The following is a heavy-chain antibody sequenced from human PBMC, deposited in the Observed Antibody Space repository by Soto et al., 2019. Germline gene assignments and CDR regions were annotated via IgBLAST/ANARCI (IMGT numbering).Heavy chain of an antibody. Sequence: ASVKVSCKASGYTFTSYGISWVRQAPGQGLEWMGRISAYNGNTNYAQKLQGRVTMTTDTSTSTAYMELRSLRSDDTAVYYCARLGICGGDCSPNYYYGMDVWGQGTTVTVSS. D-gene: IGHD2-21*02. J-gene: IGHJ6*02. CDR1: GYTFTSYG. CDR2: ISAYNGNT. V-gene: IGHV1-18*01. CDR3: ARLGICGGDCSPNYYYGMDV.